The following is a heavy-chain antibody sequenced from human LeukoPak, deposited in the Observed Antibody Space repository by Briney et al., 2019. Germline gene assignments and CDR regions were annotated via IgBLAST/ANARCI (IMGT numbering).Heavy chain of an antibody. CDR2: INPSGGST. CDR3: ARDARNYHSSSSRDKYIDY. J-gene: IGHJ4*02. D-gene: IGHD6-13*01. Sequence: GASVKVSCKASGYTFTSYYMHWVRQAPGQGLEWMGIINPSGGSTSYAQKFQGRVTMTGDTSTSTVYMELSSLRSEDTAVYYCARDARNYHSSSSRDKYIDYWGQGTLVTVSS. CDR1: GYTFTSYY. V-gene: IGHV1-46*01.